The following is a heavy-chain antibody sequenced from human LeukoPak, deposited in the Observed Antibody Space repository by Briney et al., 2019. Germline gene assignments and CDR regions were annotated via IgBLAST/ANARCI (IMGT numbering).Heavy chain of an antibody. CDR2: ISYDGSNK. Sequence: SGGSLRLSCAASGFNFSSYAMHWVRQAPGKGLEWVAVISYDGSNKYYADSVKGRFTISRDNSKNTLYLQMNSLRAEDTAVYYCARGVSMAQPHIDYWGQGTLVTVSS. D-gene: IGHD2/OR15-2a*01. J-gene: IGHJ4*02. CDR1: GFNFSSYA. CDR3: ARGVSMAQPHIDY. V-gene: IGHV3-30-3*01.